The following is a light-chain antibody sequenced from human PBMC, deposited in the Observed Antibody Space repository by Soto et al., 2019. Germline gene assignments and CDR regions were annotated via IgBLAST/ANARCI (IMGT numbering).Light chain of an antibody. CDR1: SSDVGSYNL. Sequence: QSVLTQPASVSGSPGQSITISCTGTSSDVGSYNLVSWYQQHPGKAPKLMIYEVSKRPSGVSYRFSGSTSGNTASLTISGLQAEDEADYYCCSYAGSSTLVFGGGTQLTVL. V-gene: IGLV2-23*02. J-gene: IGLJ2*01. CDR2: EVS. CDR3: CSYAGSSTLV.